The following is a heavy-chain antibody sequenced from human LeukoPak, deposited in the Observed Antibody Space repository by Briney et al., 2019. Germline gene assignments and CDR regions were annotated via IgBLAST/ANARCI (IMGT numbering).Heavy chain of an antibody. V-gene: IGHV4-59*01. D-gene: IGHD1-26*01. J-gene: IGHJ4*02. CDR2: MYHSGTT. CDR1: GGSITSYY. Sequence: SETLSLICTVSGGSITSYYWTWIRQPPGKGLEWIGYMYHSGTTSNNPSLKSRVTISVDTSKNQFPLKLRSVTAADTAVYYCARGLGWGATIFDYWGQGALVTVSS. CDR3: ARGLGWGATIFDY.